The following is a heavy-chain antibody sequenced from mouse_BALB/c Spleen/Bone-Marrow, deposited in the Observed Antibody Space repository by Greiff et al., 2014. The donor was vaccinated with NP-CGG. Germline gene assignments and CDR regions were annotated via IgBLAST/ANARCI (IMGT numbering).Heavy chain of an antibody. V-gene: IGHV5-9-3*01. CDR2: ISSGGSYT. D-gene: IGHD4-1*01. Sequence: EVQGVESGGGLMKPGGSLKLSCAASGFTFSGYAMSWVRQTPEKRLEWVATISSGGSYTYYPDSVKGRFTISRDNAKNTLYLQMSSLRSEDTAMYYCASLTGRDYWGQGTTLTVSA. J-gene: IGHJ2*01. CDR1: GFTFSGYA. CDR3: ASLTGRDY.